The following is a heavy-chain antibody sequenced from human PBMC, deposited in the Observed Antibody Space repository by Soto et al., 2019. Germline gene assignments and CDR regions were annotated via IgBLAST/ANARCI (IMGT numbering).Heavy chain of an antibody. J-gene: IGHJ6*02. CDR2: IYYSGST. V-gene: IGHV4-39*02. D-gene: IGHD3-22*01. Sequence: SETLSLTCTVSGGSISSSSYYWGWIRQPPGKGLEWIGSIYYSGSTYYKPSLKNRVTISVDTSKNHFSLKLISVTAANTAVYYCASDYYDSSGYMDVWGQGTTVT. CDR1: GGSISSSSYY. CDR3: ASDYYDSSGYMDV.